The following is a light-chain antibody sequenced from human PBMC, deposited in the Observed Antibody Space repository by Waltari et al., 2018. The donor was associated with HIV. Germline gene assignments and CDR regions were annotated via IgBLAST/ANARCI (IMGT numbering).Light chain of an antibody. Sequence: DIQMTQSPSSVSASVGGRVTINCRASQDISTWLAWYQPRPGKPPKLLIYVASTWQSGVPSRFSGSGSGTDFTLTISSLQTEDFATYYCQQTHSFPWTFGQGTKVEIK. CDR3: QQTHSFPWT. CDR2: VAS. V-gene: IGKV1-12*01. J-gene: IGKJ1*01. CDR1: QDISTW.